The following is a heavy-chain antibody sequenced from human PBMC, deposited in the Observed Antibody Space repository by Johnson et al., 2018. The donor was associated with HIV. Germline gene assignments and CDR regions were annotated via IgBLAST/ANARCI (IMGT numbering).Heavy chain of an antibody. CDR2: ISYDGSNK. V-gene: IGHV3-30*04. J-gene: IGHJ3*02. Sequence: QVQLVESGGGVVQPGRSLRLSCASSGFTFSSYAMHWVRQAPGKGLEWVAVISYDGSNKYYADSVKGRFTISRDNSKNTLYLQMNSLRAEDTAVYYCARECQYSYDSSVCTYDAFDIWGQGTMVTVYS. D-gene: IGHD3-22*01. CDR1: GFTFSSYA. CDR3: ARECQYSYDSSVCTYDAFDI.